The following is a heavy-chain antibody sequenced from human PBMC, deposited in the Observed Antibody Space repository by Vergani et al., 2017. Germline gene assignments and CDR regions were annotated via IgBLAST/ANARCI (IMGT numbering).Heavy chain of an antibody. V-gene: IGHV1-24*01. J-gene: IGHJ2*01. D-gene: IGHD2-2*01. CDR2: FDPEDGET. Sequence: QVQLVQSGAEVKKPGASVKVSCKVSGYTLTELSMHWVRQAPGKGLEWMGGFDPEDGETIYAQKFQGRVTMTEDTSTDTAYMELSSLRSEDTAVYYCATAYFSSWPAVWYFDLWGRGTLVTVSS. CDR1: GYTLTELS. CDR3: ATAYFSSWPAVWYFDL.